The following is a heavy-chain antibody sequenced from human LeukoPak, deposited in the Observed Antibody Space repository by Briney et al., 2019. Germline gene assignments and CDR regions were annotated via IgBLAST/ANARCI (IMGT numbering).Heavy chain of an antibody. CDR2: ISYDGSNK. V-gene: IGHV3-30-3*01. J-gene: IGHJ4*02. CDR3: ARDLGYCSGGSCYSGDY. Sequence: PGGSLRLSCAASGFTFSSYWMHWVRQAPGKGLEWVAVISYDGSNKYYADSVKGRFTISRDNSKNTLYLQMNSLRAEDTAVYYCARDLGYCSGGSCYSGDYWGQGTLVTVSS. CDR1: GFTFSSYW. D-gene: IGHD2-15*01.